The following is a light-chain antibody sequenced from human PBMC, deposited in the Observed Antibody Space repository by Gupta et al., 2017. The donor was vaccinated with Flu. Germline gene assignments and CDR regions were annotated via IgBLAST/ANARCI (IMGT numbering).Light chain of an antibody. CDR3: QQRSSFPYT. J-gene: IGKJ2*01. V-gene: IGKV3-11*01. Sequence: ENVLTQSPATLSLSPGERATLSCRASQSVSSYLAWYQQKPGQAPRLLIYDASNRATGIPARFSGSGSGTDFTLTISSLEPEDFAVYYCQQRSSFPYTFGQGTKLEIK. CDR1: QSVSSY. CDR2: DAS.